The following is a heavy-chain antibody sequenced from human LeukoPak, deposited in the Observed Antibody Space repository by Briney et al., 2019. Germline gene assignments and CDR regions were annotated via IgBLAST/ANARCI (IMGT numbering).Heavy chain of an antibody. D-gene: IGHD4-17*01. CDR3: ARQGHPTVTTRPYYYYMDV. V-gene: IGHV4-59*08. Sequence: SETLSLTCAVYGGSFSGYYWSWIRQPPGKGLEWIGYIYYSGSTNYNPSLKSRVTISVDTSKNQFSLKLSSVTAADTAVYYCARQGHPTVTTRPYYYYMDVWGKGTTVTISS. CDR1: GGSFSGYY. J-gene: IGHJ6*03. CDR2: IYYSGST.